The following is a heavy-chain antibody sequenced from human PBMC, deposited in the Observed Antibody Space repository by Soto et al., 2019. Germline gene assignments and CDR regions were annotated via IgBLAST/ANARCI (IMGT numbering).Heavy chain of an antibody. J-gene: IGHJ4*02. V-gene: IGHV4-59*01. D-gene: IGHD3-22*01. CDR1: GDSISTFY. CDR3: ARGRTVRNYADDSSDYFYFFDY. Sequence: SETLSLTCTVSGDSISTFYWGWMRQSPGKELEWIGYVYYTGSTNYNPSLKSRVTISVDRSKNQFSLKLTSANAADTVVYYCARGRTVRNYADDSSDYFYFFDYWGQGTQVTVSS. CDR2: VYYTGST.